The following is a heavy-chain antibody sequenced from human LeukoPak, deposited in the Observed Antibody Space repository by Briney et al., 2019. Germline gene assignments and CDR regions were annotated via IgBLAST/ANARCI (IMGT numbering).Heavy chain of an antibody. CDR2: IRPDGSAQ. J-gene: IGHJ4*02. CDR1: GFTFSSHW. D-gene: IGHD6-19*01. CDR3: ARWGYISAYYYDF. Sequence: GGSLRLSCAASGFTFSSHWMSWVRQAPGKGLEWVANIRPDGSAQCYVDSVKGRFTISRDNAKNPLFLHMNSLRAEDTALYFCARWGYISAYYYDFWGQGTLVTVSS. V-gene: IGHV3-7*03.